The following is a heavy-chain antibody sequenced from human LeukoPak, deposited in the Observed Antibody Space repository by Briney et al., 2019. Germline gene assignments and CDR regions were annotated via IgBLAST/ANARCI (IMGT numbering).Heavy chain of an antibody. V-gene: IGHV1-69*13. J-gene: IGHJ4*02. D-gene: IGHD6-19*01. Sequence: SVKVSCKASGYTFASYGISWVRQAPGQGLEWMGGIIPIFGTANYAQKFQGRVTITADESTSTAYTELSSLRSEDTAVYYCARESGIAVAGFDYWGQGTLVTVSS. CDR2: IIPIFGTA. CDR1: GYTFASYG. CDR3: ARESGIAVAGFDY.